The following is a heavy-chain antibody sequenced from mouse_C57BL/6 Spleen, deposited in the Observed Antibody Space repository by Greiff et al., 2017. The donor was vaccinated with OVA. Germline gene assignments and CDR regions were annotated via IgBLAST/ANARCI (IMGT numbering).Heavy chain of an antibody. J-gene: IGHJ2*01. Sequence: EVKLVESGGGLVKPGGSLKLSCAASGFTFSSYAMSWVRQTPEKRLEWVATISDGGSYTYYPDNVKGRFTISGDNAKNNLYLQMSHLKSEDTAMYYCARVTGTRYYFDYWGQGTTLTVSS. CDR3: ARVTGTRYYFDY. CDR1: GFTFSSYA. CDR2: ISDGGSYT. V-gene: IGHV5-4*03. D-gene: IGHD4-1*01.